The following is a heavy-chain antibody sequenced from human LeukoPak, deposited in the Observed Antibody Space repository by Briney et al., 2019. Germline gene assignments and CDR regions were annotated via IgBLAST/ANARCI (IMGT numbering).Heavy chain of an antibody. Sequence: GGSLSLSCAASGFTFSSYSMNWVRQAPGKGLEWVSYIRGSSSNIYYADSVKGRFTISRDNAKNSLYLQMNSLRDEDTAVYYCARGQFGSGNYYDLVCFDYWGPGTLVTVSS. CDR2: IRGSSSNI. CDR1: GFTFSSYS. D-gene: IGHD3-10*01. CDR3: ARGQFGSGNYYDLVCFDY. V-gene: IGHV3-48*02. J-gene: IGHJ4*02.